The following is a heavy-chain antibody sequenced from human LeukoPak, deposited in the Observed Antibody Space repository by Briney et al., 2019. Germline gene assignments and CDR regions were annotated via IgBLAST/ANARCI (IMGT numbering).Heavy chain of an antibody. J-gene: IGHJ5*02. V-gene: IGHV4-59*01. CDR1: GGSISSYY. CDR2: IYYSGSI. Sequence: PSETLSLTCSVSGGSISSYYWSWIRQPPGKGLEWIGYIYYSGSINYNPSLKSRVTISVDTSKNQFSLKLSSVTAADTAVYYCAPYSSAGWFDPWGQGTLVTVSS. D-gene: IGHD6-19*01. CDR3: APYSSAGWFDP.